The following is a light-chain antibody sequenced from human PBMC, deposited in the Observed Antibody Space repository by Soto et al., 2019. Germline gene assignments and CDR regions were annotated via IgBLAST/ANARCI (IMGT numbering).Light chain of an antibody. V-gene: IGKV3-20*01. CDR2: GAS. CDR3: QQYGSSPLT. Sequence: EIVLTQSPGTLSLSPGERATLSCRASQSVSRSFLAWYQQKPGQAPRLLIYGASSRATGIPDRFSGSGSGTDFTLTISRLEPEDVAAYYCQQYGSSPLTFGGGTKVEIK. J-gene: IGKJ4*01. CDR1: QSVSRSF.